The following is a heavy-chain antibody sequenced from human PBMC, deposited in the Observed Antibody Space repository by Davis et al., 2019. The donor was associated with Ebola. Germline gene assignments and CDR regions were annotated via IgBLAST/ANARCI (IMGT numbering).Heavy chain of an antibody. CDR1: GFTFSSYA. D-gene: IGHD6-19*01. Sequence: PGGSLRLSCAASGFTFSSYAMSWVRQAPGKGLEWVGRIKSKTDGGTTNYAAPVKGRFTISRDDSKNTLYLQMNSLKTEDTAVYYCTGPMSVAGHDYWGQGTLVTVSS. J-gene: IGHJ4*02. CDR2: IKSKTDGGTT. CDR3: TGPMSVAGHDY. V-gene: IGHV3-15*06.